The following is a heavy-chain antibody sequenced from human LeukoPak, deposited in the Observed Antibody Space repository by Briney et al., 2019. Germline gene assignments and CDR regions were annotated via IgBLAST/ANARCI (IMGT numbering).Heavy chain of an antibody. CDR1: GFTLSSYA. Sequence: GGSLRLSCAASGFTLSSYAMHWVRQAPGKGLEWVAVISYDGSNKYYADSVKGRFTISRDNSKNTLYLQMNSLRAEDTAVYYCASGALRSSSGYYYYYMDVWGKGTTVTVSS. CDR2: ISYDGSNK. J-gene: IGHJ6*03. V-gene: IGHV3-30-3*01. D-gene: IGHD6-6*01. CDR3: ASGALRSSSGYYYYYMDV.